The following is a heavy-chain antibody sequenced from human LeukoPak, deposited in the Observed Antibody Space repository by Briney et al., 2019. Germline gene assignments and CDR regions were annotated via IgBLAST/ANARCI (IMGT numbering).Heavy chain of an antibody. J-gene: IGHJ3*02. Sequence: SETLSLTCTVSGGSISSYYWSWVRQPAGKGLEWIGRIYTSGSTNYNPSLKSRVTISVDTSKNQFSLKLSSVTAADTAVYYCARDAQWEGDAFDIWGQGTMVTVSS. CDR1: GGSISSYY. CDR3: ARDAQWEGDAFDI. D-gene: IGHD1-26*01. V-gene: IGHV4-4*07. CDR2: IYTSGST.